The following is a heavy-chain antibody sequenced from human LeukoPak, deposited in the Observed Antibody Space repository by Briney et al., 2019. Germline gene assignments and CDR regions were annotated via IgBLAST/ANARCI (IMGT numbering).Heavy chain of an antibody. V-gene: IGHV3-23*01. J-gene: IGHJ4*02. CDR3: AKGNTMIVVVSDY. CDR1: GFTFSSYA. Sequence: GGSLRLSCAASGFTFSSYAMSWVRQPPGKGLEWVSAISGSGGSTYYADSVKGRFTISRDNSKNTLYLQMNSLRAEDTAVYYCAKGNTMIVVVSDYWGQGTLVTVSS. D-gene: IGHD3-22*01. CDR2: ISGSGGST.